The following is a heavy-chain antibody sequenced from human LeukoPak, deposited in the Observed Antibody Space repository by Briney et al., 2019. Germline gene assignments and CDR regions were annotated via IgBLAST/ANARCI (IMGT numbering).Heavy chain of an antibody. D-gene: IGHD3-22*01. CDR3: AKRLPMIDY. CDR2: VSNSGGTT. V-gene: IGHV3-23*01. CDR1: EFTFSHYG. Sequence: GGSLRLSCTASEFTFSHYGMSWVRQAPGKGLEFVSGVSNSGGTTYYADSVKGRFTIYRDNSRNTLYLQMNSLRADDTAVYYCAKRLPMIDYWGQGTLVTVSS. J-gene: IGHJ4*02.